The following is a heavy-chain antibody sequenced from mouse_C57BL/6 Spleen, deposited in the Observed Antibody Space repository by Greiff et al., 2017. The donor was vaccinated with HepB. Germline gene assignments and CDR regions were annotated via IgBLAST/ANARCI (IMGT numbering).Heavy chain of an antibody. J-gene: IGHJ2*01. D-gene: IGHD1-1*01. Sequence: VQLQQSGAELVKPGASVKISCKASGYAFSIYWMNWVKQRPGKGLEWIGQIYPGDGDTNYNGKFKGKATLTADKSSSTAYMQLSSLTSEDSAVYFCASFTTVVATDYWGQGTTLTVSS. V-gene: IGHV1-80*01. CDR2: IYPGDGDT. CDR1: GYAFSIYW. CDR3: ASFTTVVATDY.